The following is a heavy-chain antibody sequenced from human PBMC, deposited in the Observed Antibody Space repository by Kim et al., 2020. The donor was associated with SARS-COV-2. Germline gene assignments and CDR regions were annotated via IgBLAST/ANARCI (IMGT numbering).Heavy chain of an antibody. V-gene: IGHV3-11*01. D-gene: IGHD3-22*01. CDR1: GFTFTDYY. J-gene: IGHJ6*02. Sequence: GGSLRLSCAASGFTFTDYYMSWIRQAPGKGLEWVSFISSSGSTIYYADSVKGRFTISRDNAKNSLYLQMNSLRAEDTAVYYCARDIRGITMIAFYYYGMDVWRRGTRVTVSS. CDR3: ARDIRGITMIAFYYYGMDV. CDR2: ISSSGSTI.